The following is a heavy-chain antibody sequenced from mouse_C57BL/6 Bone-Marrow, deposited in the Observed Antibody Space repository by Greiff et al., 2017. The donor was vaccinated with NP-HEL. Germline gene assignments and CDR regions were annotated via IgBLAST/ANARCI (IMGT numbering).Heavy chain of an antibody. CDR1: GFTFSSYA. Sequence: VKLVESGGGLVKPGGSLKLSCAASGFTFSSYAMSWVRQTPEKRLAWVATISDGGSYTYYPDNVKGRFTISRDNAKNNLYLQMSHLKSEDTAMYYCARGPNYPSFAYWGQGTLVTVSA. CDR2: ISDGGSYT. CDR3: ARGPNYPSFAY. V-gene: IGHV5-4*03. J-gene: IGHJ3*01. D-gene: IGHD1-3*01.